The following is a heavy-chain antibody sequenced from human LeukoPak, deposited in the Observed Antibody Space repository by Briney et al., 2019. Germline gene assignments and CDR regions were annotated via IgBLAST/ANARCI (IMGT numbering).Heavy chain of an antibody. Sequence: GGSLRLSCAASGFTFSNAWMSWVRQAPGKGLEWVSVLYGAGSTYYADSVKGRFTISRDNSKNTLFLQMNSLRGEDTAVYYCARGGTPGYSTGWIDYWGQGTLVTVSS. CDR1: GFTFSNAW. V-gene: IGHV3-53*05. CDR2: LYGAGST. D-gene: IGHD6-19*01. CDR3: ARGGTPGYSTGWIDY. J-gene: IGHJ4*02.